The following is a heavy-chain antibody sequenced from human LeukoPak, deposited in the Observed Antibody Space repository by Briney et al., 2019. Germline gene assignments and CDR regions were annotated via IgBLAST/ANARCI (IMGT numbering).Heavy chain of an antibody. CDR2: IRGAATT. V-gene: IGHV3-43*01. CDR1: GFNFNAYT. D-gene: IGHD5-24*01. J-gene: IGHJ4*02. Sequence: GGSLRLACATSGFNFNAYTMHWVRQAPGKGLEWVSFIRGAATTNYADSVKGRFTVSSDNSKNSLYLQMNSLRPEDSGLYYCAKERDGHKDGLAHWGRGTLVTVSS. CDR3: AKERDGHKDGLAH.